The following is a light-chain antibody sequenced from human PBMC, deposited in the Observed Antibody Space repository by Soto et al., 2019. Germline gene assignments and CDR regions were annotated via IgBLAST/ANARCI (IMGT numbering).Light chain of an antibody. CDR1: SSDVGSYNL. Sequence: ALTQPASVSGSPGQSMTISCTGTSSDVGSYNLVSWYQQHPGKAPKLMIYEGSKRPSGVSNRFSGSKSGNTASLTISGLQAEDEADYYCCSYAGSSTFVFGTGTKVTVL. CDR2: EGS. CDR3: CSYAGSSTFV. V-gene: IGLV2-23*03. J-gene: IGLJ1*01.